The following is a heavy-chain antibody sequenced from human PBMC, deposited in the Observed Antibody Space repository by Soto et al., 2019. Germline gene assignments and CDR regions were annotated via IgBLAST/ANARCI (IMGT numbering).Heavy chain of an antibody. D-gene: IGHD6-19*01. V-gene: IGHV4-31*03. Sequence: QMQLQESGPGLVKPSQTLSLTCSVSGGSITSGVYYWNWIRQHPVKGLEWIGSISYSGSSYYNPSLKSRLSMSIDTSKNQFSLKLTSVTAADTAVYYCAGGNYPRSSGWYYWGQGTLVTVSS. CDR3: AGGNYPRSSGWYY. J-gene: IGHJ4*02. CDR1: GGSITSGVYY. CDR2: ISYSGSS.